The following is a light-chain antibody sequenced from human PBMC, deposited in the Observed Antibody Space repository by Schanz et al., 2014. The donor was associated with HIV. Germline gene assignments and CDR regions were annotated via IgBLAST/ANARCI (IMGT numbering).Light chain of an antibody. CDR3: QQSYSATPYT. Sequence: IQMTQSPSTVSTSVGDRVTITCRASQTIGRLLAWYQQKPGRAPKLLIYQASILETGVPSRFSGSGSGTSFTLTITGLQFEDFATYYCQQSYSATPYTFGQGTKVEIK. CDR2: QAS. CDR1: QTIGRL. J-gene: IGKJ2*01. V-gene: IGKV1-5*03.